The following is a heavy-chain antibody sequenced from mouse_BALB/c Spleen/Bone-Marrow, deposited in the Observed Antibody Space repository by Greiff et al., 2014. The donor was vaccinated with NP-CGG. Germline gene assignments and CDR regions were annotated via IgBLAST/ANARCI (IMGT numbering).Heavy chain of an antibody. D-gene: IGHD2-1*01. CDR2: ISDGGSYT. Sequence: DVMLVESGGGLVKPGGSLKLSCAASGFTFSDYYMYWVRQTPEKRLEWVATISDGGSYTYYPDSVKGRFTISRVNAKNNLYLQTSSLKSEDTAMYYCARGGGNYEGAWFAYWGQGTLVTVSA. J-gene: IGHJ3*01. CDR3: ARGGGNYEGAWFAY. V-gene: IGHV5-4*02. CDR1: GFTFSDYY.